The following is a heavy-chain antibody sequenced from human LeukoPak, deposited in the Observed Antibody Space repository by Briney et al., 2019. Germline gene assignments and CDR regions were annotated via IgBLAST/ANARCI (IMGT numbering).Heavy chain of an antibody. CDR3: ATDHSMANTAWWFDP. Sequence: ASVKVSCKASGYTITNNYMHWVRQAPGQGLEWMGVINPNGTGTSYAQKFQGRITMSRDTSTSTVYMELSSLRSEDTAFYYCATDHSMANTAWWFDPWGQGTLVTVSS. D-gene: IGHD5-24*01. CDR1: GYTITNNY. CDR2: INPNGTGT. V-gene: IGHV1-46*01. J-gene: IGHJ5*02.